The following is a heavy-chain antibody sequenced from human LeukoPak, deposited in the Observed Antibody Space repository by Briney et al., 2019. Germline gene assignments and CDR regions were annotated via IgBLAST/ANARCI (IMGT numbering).Heavy chain of an antibody. Sequence: QIGGSLRLSCAASGFTFSSYDMHWVRQAPGRGLEWVSAIGIAGDTYYPDSVKGRFTISRENAKNSMYLQMNSLKDGDTAVYYCIRGGIQVSGIDAFDIWGQGTMVTVSS. V-gene: IGHV3-13*01. CDR3: IRGGIQVSGIDAFDI. J-gene: IGHJ3*02. D-gene: IGHD5/OR15-5a*01. CDR1: GFTFSSYD. CDR2: IGIAGDT.